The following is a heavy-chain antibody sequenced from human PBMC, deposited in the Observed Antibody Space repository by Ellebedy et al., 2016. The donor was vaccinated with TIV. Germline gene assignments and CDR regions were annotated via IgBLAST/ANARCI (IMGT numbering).Heavy chain of an antibody. CDR3: ARVEYQDGYNFN. Sequence: SETLSLXXTVSGGSISSSSYYWGWIRQPPGKGLEWIGSIYYSGSTYYNPSLKSRVTISVDTSKNQFSLKLSSVTAADTAVYYCARVEYQDGYNFNWGQGTLVTVSS. D-gene: IGHD5-24*01. J-gene: IGHJ4*02. CDR2: IYYSGST. V-gene: IGHV4-39*07. CDR1: GGSISSSSYY.